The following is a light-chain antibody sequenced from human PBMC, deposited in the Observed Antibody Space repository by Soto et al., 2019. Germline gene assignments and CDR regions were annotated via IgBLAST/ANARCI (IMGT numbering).Light chain of an antibody. CDR3: QQYYSSPYT. CDR1: QSVTSN. V-gene: IGKV1-39*01. J-gene: IGKJ2*01. CDR2: AAS. Sequence: DIQMTQSPSSLSASIGDRVTITCRASQSVTSNLNWYQQKFGETPKLLMYAASNLQGGVPSRFSGSGSGTDFTLTISSLQPEDFAPYYCQQYYSSPYTFGQGTKLEV.